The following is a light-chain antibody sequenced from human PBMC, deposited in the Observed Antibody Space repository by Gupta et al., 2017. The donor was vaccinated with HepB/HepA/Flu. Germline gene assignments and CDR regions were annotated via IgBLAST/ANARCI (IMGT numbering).Light chain of an antibody. J-gene: IGLJ2*01. CDR1: SSDVAGYNY. Sequence: QSALTQPASVSGPPGQSITISCTGTSSDVAGYNYVSWYQQHPGKAPKLLIYDVTNRPSGVSNRFSGSKSGNTASLTISGLQAEDEGDYYCSSYSSISTVIFGGGTELTVL. CDR2: DVT. CDR3: SSYSSISTVI. V-gene: IGLV2-14*03.